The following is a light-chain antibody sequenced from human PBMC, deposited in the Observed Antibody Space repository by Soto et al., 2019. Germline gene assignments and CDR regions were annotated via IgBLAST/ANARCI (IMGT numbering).Light chain of an antibody. CDR2: DAS. J-gene: IGKJ4*01. CDR1: QGISTY. CDR3: QQLNTYPLT. Sequence: IQLTQSPSFLSASVGDRVTITCRASQGISTYLAWYQQKLGKAPKLLIYDASTLQGGVPSRFSGSGSGTEFTLTISSLQPEDFATYYYQQLNTYPLTFGGGTKVETK. V-gene: IGKV1-9*01.